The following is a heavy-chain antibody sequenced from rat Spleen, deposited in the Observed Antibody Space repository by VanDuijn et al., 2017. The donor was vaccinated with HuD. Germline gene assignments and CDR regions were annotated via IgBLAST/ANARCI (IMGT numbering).Heavy chain of an antibody. CDR2: ISPSGGST. CDR3: ATDYSGDSYYFDY. D-gene: IGHD1-1*01. CDR1: GFTFSNYY. V-gene: IGHV5-27*01. Sequence: EVQLVESGGGLVQPGRSLKLSCAASGFTFSNYYMAWVRQAPTKGLEWVASISPSGGSTYYPDSVKGRFTISRDNAKSTQYLQMDSLRSEDTATYYCATDYSGDSYYFDYWGQGVMVTVSS. J-gene: IGHJ2*01.